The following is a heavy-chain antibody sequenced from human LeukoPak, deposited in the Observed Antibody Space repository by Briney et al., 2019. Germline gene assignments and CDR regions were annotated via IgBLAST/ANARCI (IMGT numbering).Heavy chain of an antibody. Sequence: GASVKVSCKASGGTFSSYAISWVRQAPGQGLEWMGGIIPIFGTANYAQKFQGGVTITADESTSTAYMELSSLRSEDTAVYYCAREYYDSSGYSSLSAFDIWGQGTMVTVSS. J-gene: IGHJ3*02. CDR3: AREYYDSSGYSSLSAFDI. D-gene: IGHD3-22*01. V-gene: IGHV1-69*13. CDR1: GGTFSSYA. CDR2: IIPIFGTA.